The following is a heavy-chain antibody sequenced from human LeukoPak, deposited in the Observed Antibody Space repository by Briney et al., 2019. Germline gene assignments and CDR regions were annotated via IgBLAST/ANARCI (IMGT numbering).Heavy chain of an antibody. J-gene: IGHJ4*02. Sequence: TGGSLRLSCAASGFIFSSYGMHWVRQAPGKGLEWVTFIRFDGSNTYYSDSVKGRFTISRDNSKNTLYLQMNSLRAEDTAVYYCARDRVPENIVVVVAAYYWGQGTLVTVSS. D-gene: IGHD2-15*01. CDR2: IRFDGSNT. CDR3: ARDRVPENIVVVVAAYY. CDR1: GFIFSSYG. V-gene: IGHV3-30*02.